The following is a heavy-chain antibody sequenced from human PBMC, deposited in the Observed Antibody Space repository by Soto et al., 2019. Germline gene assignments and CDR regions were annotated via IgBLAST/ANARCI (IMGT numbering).Heavy chain of an antibody. Sequence: EVQLVESGGGLVQPGGSLRLSCAASGFTFSSYNMNWVRQAPGKGLEWVSYISSRSTTIYFADSVKGRFTIARDNAKNSLYLQMNSLRAEDTAVYYCVRDGILSGSMWFGYYYYMDVWGKGTTVTVSS. V-gene: IGHV3-48*01. J-gene: IGHJ6*03. CDR1: GFTFSSYN. CDR2: ISSRSTTI. D-gene: IGHD3-22*01. CDR3: VRDGILSGSMWFGYYYYMDV.